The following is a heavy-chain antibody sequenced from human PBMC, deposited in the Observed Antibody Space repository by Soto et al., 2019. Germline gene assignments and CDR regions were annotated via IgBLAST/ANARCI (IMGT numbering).Heavy chain of an antibody. CDR1: GGSISSNIYY. CDR3: ARHTQIWFGELFWFDP. D-gene: IGHD3-10*01. J-gene: IGHJ5*02. V-gene: IGHV4-39*01. CDR2: IHYSGST. Sequence: SETLSLTCTVSGGSISSNIYYWGWIRQPPGKGLEWIGNIHYSGSTYYDSSLKSRVTISVDTSKNQFSLKLSSVTAADTAVYYCARHTQIWFGELFWFDPWGQGTLVT.